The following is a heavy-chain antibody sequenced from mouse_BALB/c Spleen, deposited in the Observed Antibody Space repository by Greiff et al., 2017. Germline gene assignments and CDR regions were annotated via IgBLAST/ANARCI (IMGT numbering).Heavy chain of an antibody. V-gene: IGHV1-14*01. CDR2: INPYNDGT. Sequence: EVQLQESGPELVKPGASVKMSCKASGYTFTSYVMHWVKQKPGQGLEWIGYINPYNDGTKYNEKFKGKATLTSDKSSSTAYMELSSLTSEDSAVYYCARSGYDYVFAYWGQGTLVTVSA. CDR1: GYTFTSYV. D-gene: IGHD2-4*01. J-gene: IGHJ3*01. CDR3: ARSGYDYVFAY.